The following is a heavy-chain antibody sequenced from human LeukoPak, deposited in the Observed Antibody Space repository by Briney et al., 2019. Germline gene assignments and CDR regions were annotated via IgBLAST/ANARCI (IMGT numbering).Heavy chain of an antibody. J-gene: IGHJ2*01. CDR3: ASRVGSASWFFDL. V-gene: IGHV3-30*02. Sequence: GGSLRLSCAASGFTFSNYGMHWVRQTPGKGLEWVAFIRYDGSKTYYLDSVKGRFTISRDNSNNTLYLQMNSLRPEDTALYYCASRVGSASWFFDLWGRGSLVTVSS. CDR1: GFTFSNYG. D-gene: IGHD1-26*01. CDR2: IRYDGSKT.